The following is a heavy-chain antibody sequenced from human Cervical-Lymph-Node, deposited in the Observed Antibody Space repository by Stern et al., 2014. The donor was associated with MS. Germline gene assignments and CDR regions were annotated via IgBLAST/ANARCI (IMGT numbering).Heavy chain of an antibody. CDR3: AGGHTFDY. V-gene: IGHV1-46*01. J-gene: IGHJ4*02. Sequence: VQLVESGAEVKKPGASVKVSCRASGYTFTNYYMHWVRQVPGQGLEWMGIINPSGGNTSCAQKFQGRVTMTRDTSTSTVYMELSSLRSEDTAVYYCAGGHTFDYWGQGTLVTVSS. CDR1: GYTFTNYY. D-gene: IGHD6-25*01. CDR2: INPSGGNT.